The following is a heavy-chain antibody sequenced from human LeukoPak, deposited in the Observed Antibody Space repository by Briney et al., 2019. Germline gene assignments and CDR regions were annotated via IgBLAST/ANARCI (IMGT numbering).Heavy chain of an antibody. Sequence: GGSLRLSCAASGFTFSSYAMHWVRQAPGKGLEWVAVISYDGSNKYYADSVKGRFTISRDNSKNTLYLQMNSLRAADTAVYYCARGRIGYCTNGVCYTAHAFDYWGQGTLVTVSS. J-gene: IGHJ4*02. CDR2: ISYDGSNK. V-gene: IGHV3-30-3*01. CDR1: GFTFSSYA. CDR3: ARGRIGYCTNGVCYTAHAFDY. D-gene: IGHD2-8*01.